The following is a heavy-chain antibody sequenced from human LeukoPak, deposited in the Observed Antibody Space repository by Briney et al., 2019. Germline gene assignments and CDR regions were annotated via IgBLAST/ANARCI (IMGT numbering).Heavy chain of an antibody. CDR2: IRKNANYYAT. D-gene: IGHD6-19*01. CDR3: TSPGHSSGWPGFDY. CDR1: GFTFSGST. V-gene: IGHV3-73*01. Sequence: GGSLRLSCEASGFTFSGSTMHWVRQASGNGLEWVGRIRKNANYYATTYAASVKGRFTISRDDSKNTAYLQMNSLKTEDTAVYYCTSPGHSSGWPGFDYWGQGSLVTVSS. J-gene: IGHJ4*02.